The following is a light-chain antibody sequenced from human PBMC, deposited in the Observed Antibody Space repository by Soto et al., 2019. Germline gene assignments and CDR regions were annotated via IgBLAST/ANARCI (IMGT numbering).Light chain of an antibody. Sequence: SVLTQPASVSGSPGQSIALSCTGTRSDVGAYNYVSWYQQHPGKAPKLMISEVTNRPSGVSDRFSGSKSGNTASLTISGLQAEDEADYYCSSFTSRFTFVFGTGTKLTVL. CDR1: RSDVGAYNY. V-gene: IGLV2-14*01. CDR2: EVT. CDR3: SSFTSRFTFV. J-gene: IGLJ1*01.